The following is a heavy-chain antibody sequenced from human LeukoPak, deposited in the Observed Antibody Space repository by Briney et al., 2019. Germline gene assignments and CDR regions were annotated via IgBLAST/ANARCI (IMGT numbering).Heavy chain of an antibody. J-gene: IGHJ4*02. CDR3: AKGDSSGWSFDY. CDR2: INHNGNVN. CDR1: GFTFSSYW. D-gene: IGHD6-19*01. Sequence: GGSLRLSCAASGFTFSSYWMNWARQAPGKGLEWVASINHNGNVNYYVDSVKGRFTISRDNSKNTLYLQMNSLRAEDTAVYYCAKGDSSGWSFDYWGQGTLVTVSS. V-gene: IGHV3-7*01.